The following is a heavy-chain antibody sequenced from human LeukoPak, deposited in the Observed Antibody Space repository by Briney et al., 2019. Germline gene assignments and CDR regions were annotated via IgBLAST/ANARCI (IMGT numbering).Heavy chain of an antibody. CDR3: ARMTGRNSGYYALFDY. D-gene: IGHD3-22*01. V-gene: IGHV1-69*04. CDR1: GGTFSSYA. Sequence: GASVKVSCKSSGGTFSSYAIRWVRPAPGQGLEWMGRIIPILGIANYAQKFQGRVTITADKYTSTAYMELSSLRSEDTAVYYCARMTGRNSGYYALFDYWGQGTLVTVSS. CDR2: IIPILGIA. J-gene: IGHJ4*02.